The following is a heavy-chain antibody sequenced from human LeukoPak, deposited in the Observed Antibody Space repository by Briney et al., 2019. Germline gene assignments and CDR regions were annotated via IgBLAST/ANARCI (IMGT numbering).Heavy chain of an antibody. CDR3: ARVMVRGVIFYYYGMDV. CDR2: IWHDGSNE. CDR1: GFTFSSYG. V-gene: IGHV3-33*01. D-gene: IGHD3-10*01. Sequence: PGGSLRLSCAASGFTFSSYGMHWVRQAPGKGLEWVAVIWHDGSNEYYADSVKGRFTISRDNSKNTLYLQMNSLRAEDTAVYYCARVMVRGVIFYYYGMDVWGQGTTVTVSS. J-gene: IGHJ6*02.